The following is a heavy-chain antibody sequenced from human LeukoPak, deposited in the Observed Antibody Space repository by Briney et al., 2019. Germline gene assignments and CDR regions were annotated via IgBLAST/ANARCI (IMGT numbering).Heavy chain of an antibody. J-gene: IGHJ6*03. D-gene: IGHD4-17*01. CDR3: AREVGDYQLGYYCMDV. Sequence: PGGSLRLSCAASGFTFSDYYMSWIRQAPGEGLEWVSYISSSGSTIYYADSVKGRFTISRDNAKNSLYLQMNSLRAEDTAVYYCAREVGDYQLGYYCMDVWGKGTTVTVSS. CDR2: ISSSGSTI. V-gene: IGHV3-11*04. CDR1: GFTFSDYY.